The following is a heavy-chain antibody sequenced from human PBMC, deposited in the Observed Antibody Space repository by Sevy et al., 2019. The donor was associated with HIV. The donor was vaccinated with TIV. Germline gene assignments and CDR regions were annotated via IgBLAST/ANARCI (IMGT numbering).Heavy chain of an antibody. V-gene: IGHV1-18*01. Sequence: ATVKVSCKASGYTFTSYGISWVRQAPGQGLEWMGWISAYNGNTNYAQKLQGRVTMTTDTSTSTAYMELRSLRSDDTAVYYCARDGRGATTQLVYGIWDYWGQGTLVTVSS. J-gene: IGHJ4*02. CDR2: ISAYNGNT. D-gene: IGHD2-8*01. CDR1: GYTFTSYG. CDR3: ARDGRGATTQLVYGIWDY.